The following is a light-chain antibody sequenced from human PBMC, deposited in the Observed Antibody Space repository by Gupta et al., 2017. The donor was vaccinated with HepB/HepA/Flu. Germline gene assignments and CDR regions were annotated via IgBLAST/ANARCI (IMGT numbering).Light chain of an antibody. CDR1: QTISHSS. CDR2: GAS. CDR3: QQFASSPST. Sequence: PGERATLSCRASQTISHSSLAWYQHKPGQAPRLLIYGASSRTTGIPDRFSGSGSGTDFTLTISRLEPEDFAVYYCQQFASSPSTFGQGTRLEI. V-gene: IGKV3-20*01. J-gene: IGKJ2*01.